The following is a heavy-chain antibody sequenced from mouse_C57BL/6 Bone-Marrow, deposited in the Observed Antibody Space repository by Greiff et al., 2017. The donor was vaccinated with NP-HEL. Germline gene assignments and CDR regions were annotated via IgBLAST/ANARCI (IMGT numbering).Heavy chain of an antibody. CDR2: IYPGSGST. V-gene: IGHV1-55*01. J-gene: IGHJ4*01. Sequence: QVQLQQPGAELVKPGASVKMSCKASGYTFTSYWITWVKQRPGQGLEWIGDIYPGSGSTNYNEKFKSKATLTVDTSSSTAYMQLSSLTSEDSAVYYCARSEIATGTNDAMDYWGQGTSVTVSS. CDR1: GYTFTSYW. D-gene: IGHD4-1*02. CDR3: ARSEIATGTNDAMDY.